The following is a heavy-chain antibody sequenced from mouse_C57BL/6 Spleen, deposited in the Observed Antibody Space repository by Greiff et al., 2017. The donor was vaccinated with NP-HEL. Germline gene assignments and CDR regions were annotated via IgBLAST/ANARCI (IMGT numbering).Heavy chain of an antibody. J-gene: IGHJ1*03. Sequence: VQLQQSGPELVKPGASVKISCKASGYAFSSSWMNWVKQRPGKGLEWIGRIYPGDGDTTYNGKFKGKATLTADKSSSTAYMQLSSLTSEDSAVYFCASNYGSDWYFDVWGTGTTVTVSS. CDR1: GYAFSSSW. D-gene: IGHD1-1*01. CDR3: ASNYGSDWYFDV. CDR2: IYPGDGDT. V-gene: IGHV1-82*01.